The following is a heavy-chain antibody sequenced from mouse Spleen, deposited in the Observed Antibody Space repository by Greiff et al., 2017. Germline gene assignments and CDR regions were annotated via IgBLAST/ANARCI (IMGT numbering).Heavy chain of an antibody. D-gene: IGHD4-1*01. V-gene: IGHV5-2*01. J-gene: IGHJ2*01. Sequence: EVKLMESGGGLVQPGESLKLSCESNEYEFPSHDMSWVRQTPENRLELVAAINSDGGSTYYPDTMERRFIISRDNTKKTLYLQMSSLRSEDTALYYCARRRTEGYFDYWGQGTTLTVSS. CDR1: EYEFPSHD. CDR2: INSDGGST. CDR3: ARRRTEGYFDY.